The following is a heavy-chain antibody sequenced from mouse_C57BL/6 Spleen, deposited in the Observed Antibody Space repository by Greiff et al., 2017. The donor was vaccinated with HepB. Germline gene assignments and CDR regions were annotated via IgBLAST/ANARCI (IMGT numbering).Heavy chain of an antibody. CDR3: ASGSGRFAY. J-gene: IGHJ3*01. CDR1: GFSFTSYG. V-gene: IGHV2-6*01. D-gene: IGHD1-1*01. Sequence: VQGVESGPGLVAPSQSLSITCTVSGFSFTSYGVDWVRQSPGKGLEWLGVIWGVGSTNYNSALKSRLSISKDNSKSQVFLKMNSLQTDDTAMYYCASGSGRFAYWGQGTLVTVSA. CDR2: IWGVGST.